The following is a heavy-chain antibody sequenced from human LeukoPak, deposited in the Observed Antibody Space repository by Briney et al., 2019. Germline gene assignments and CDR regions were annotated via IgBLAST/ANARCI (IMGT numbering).Heavy chain of an antibody. CDR1: GFAFDDYA. Sequence: GGSLRLSCAAYGFAFDDYAMHWLRQAPGKGLEWVSLISGDGGSTYYADSVKGRFTISRDNSKNPLYLQMNSLRTEDTALYYCAKGIGPDKSEGLQFGDDYWGQGTLVTVSS. CDR2: ISGDGGST. D-gene: IGHD5-24*01. CDR3: AKGIGPDKSEGLQFGDDY. V-gene: IGHV3-43*02. J-gene: IGHJ4*02.